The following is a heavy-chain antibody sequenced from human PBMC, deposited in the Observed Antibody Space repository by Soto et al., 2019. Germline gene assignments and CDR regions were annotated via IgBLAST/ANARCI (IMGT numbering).Heavy chain of an antibody. CDR2: IHYTGTT. D-gene: IGHD6-13*01. J-gene: IGHJ5*02. V-gene: IGHV4-39*01. CDR1: GGSFSSSPYY. Sequence: SETLSLTCSVSGGSFSSSPYYWGWIRQSPGKGLEWIGGIHYTGTTYYNPSLRSRVTISVDTSKNQFSLNLSSVTAADTAVYYCATQAVGSSWYYWFDPWGQGTLVT. CDR3: ATQAVGSSWYYWFDP.